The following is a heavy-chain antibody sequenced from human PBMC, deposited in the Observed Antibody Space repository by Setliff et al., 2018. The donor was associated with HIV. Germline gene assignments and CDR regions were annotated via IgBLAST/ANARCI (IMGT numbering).Heavy chain of an antibody. CDR1: GGSINSGTYY. J-gene: IGHJ3*02. V-gene: IGHV4-61*09. D-gene: IGHD2-15*01. CDR2: YYITGDT. CDR3: ARGCSGGTCTSAAFDI. Sequence: LSLTCTVSGGSINSGTYYWSWIRQPAGKGLEWIGHYYITGDTNYNPSLKSRVSISVDTSKNQFSLKLNAVTAADTAVYYCARGCSGGTCTSAAFDIWGQGTMVTVSS.